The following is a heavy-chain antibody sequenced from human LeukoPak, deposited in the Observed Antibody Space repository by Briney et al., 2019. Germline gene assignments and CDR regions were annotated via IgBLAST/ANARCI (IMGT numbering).Heavy chain of an antibody. CDR1: GFYFANYA. CDR3: AKGPSYTRTGYFDY. CDR2: TSGSGGST. Sequence: GGSLRLSCAASGFYFANYAMSWVRQAPGKGLEWVSATSGSGGSTYYADSVKGRFTISRDNSKNTLYLQMNSLRAEDTAVYYCAKGPSYTRTGYFDYWGQGTPVTVSS. D-gene: IGHD2-2*01. V-gene: IGHV3-23*01. J-gene: IGHJ4*02.